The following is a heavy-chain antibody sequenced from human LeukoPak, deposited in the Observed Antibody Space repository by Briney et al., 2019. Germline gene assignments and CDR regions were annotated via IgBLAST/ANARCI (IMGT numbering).Heavy chain of an antibody. Sequence: GASVKVSCKASGYTFTSYGISWVRQAPGQGLEWMGWISAYNGNTNYAQKLQGRVTMTTDTSTSTAYMELRSLRSDDTAVYYCARNYYDSSGYYSYWYFDLWGRGTLVAVSS. D-gene: IGHD3-22*01. J-gene: IGHJ2*01. V-gene: IGHV1-18*01. CDR2: ISAYNGNT. CDR1: GYTFTSYG. CDR3: ARNYYDSSGYYSYWYFDL.